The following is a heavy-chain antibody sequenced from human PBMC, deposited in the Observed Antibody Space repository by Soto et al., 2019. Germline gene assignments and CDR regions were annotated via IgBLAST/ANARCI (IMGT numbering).Heavy chain of an antibody. V-gene: IGHV1-69*13. J-gene: IGHJ6*02. D-gene: IGHD6-6*01. CDR2: IIPIFGTA. CDR3: ARDSKRREYRNKYYYGMDV. Sequence: SVKVSCKASGGTFSSYAISWVRQAPGQGLEWMGGIIPIFGTANYAQKFQGRVTITADESTSTAYMELSSLRSEDTAVYYCARDSKRREYRNKYYYGMDVWGQGTTVTVSS. CDR1: GGTFSSYA.